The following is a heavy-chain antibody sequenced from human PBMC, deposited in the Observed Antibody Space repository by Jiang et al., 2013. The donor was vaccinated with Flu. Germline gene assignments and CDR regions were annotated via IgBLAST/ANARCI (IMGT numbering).Heavy chain of an antibody. CDR2: TYYRSKWYN. J-gene: IGHJ4*02. D-gene: IGHD6-19*01. CDR1: VSSNSAT. Sequence: VSSNSATWNWIRQSPSXGLEWLGRTYYRSKWYNDCAVSVKSRITFSPDTSKNQFSLQLNSVTPEDTAVYYCARVIAGAPFDYWGQGALVTVSS. CDR3: ARVIAGAPFDY. V-gene: IGHV6-1*01.